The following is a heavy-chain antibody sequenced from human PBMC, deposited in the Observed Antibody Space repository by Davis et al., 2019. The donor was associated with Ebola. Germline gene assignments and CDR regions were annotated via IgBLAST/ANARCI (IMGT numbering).Heavy chain of an antibody. V-gene: IGHV3-23*01. CDR2: ISGSGGST. D-gene: IGHD3-3*01. CDR1: GFTFSSYA. Sequence: PGGSLRLSCAASGFTFSSYAMSWVRQAPGKGLEWVSAISGSGGSTYYADSVKGRFTISRDNSKNTLYLQMNSLRAEDTAVYYCARVRAYYDFWSGSYLDKKSYYYYGMDVWGQGTTVTVSS. CDR3: ARVRAYYDFWSGSYLDKKSYYYYGMDV. J-gene: IGHJ6*02.